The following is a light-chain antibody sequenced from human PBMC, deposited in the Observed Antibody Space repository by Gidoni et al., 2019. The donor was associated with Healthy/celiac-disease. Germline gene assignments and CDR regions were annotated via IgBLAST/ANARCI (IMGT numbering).Light chain of an antibody. V-gene: IGKV1-39*01. CDR2: AAS. Sequence: QMTQSPSSLSASVGDRVTITCRASQSISSYLNWYQQKPGKAPKLLIYAASSLQSGVPSRFSGSGSGTDFTLTISSLQPEDFATYYCQQSYSTPLTFGGGTKVEIK. J-gene: IGKJ4*01. CDR3: QQSYSTPLT. CDR1: QSISSY.